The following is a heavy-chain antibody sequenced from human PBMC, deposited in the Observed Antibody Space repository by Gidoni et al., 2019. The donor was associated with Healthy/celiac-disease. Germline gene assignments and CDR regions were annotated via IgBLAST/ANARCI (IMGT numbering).Heavy chain of an antibody. Sequence: TSYADSVKGRFTISRDNAKNTLYLQMNSLRAEDTAVYYCVRSYRNGWFDPWGQGTLVTVSS. CDR3: VRSYRNGWFDP. D-gene: IGHD4-4*01. CDR2: T. V-gene: IGHV3-74*01. J-gene: IGHJ5*02.